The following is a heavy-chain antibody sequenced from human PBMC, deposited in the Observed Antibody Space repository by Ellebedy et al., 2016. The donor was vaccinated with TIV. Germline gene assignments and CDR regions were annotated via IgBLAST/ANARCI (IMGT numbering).Heavy chain of an antibody. Sequence: PGGSLRLSCTDSGFTVSSYWMQWVRQAPGKGLEWVANIKQDGSEEYYLDSVKGRFTISRDNAKKSLYLQMNSLRSEDTAVYYCARAGLVVAATHWGQGTLVTVSS. J-gene: IGHJ4*02. CDR1: GFTVSSYW. CDR3: ARAGLVVAATH. CDR2: IKQDGSEE. D-gene: IGHD2-15*01. V-gene: IGHV3-7*01.